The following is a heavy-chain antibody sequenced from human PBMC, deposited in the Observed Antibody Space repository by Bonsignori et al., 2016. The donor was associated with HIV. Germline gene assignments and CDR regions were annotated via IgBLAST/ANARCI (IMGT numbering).Heavy chain of an antibody. D-gene: IGHD3-10*01. J-gene: IGHJ4*02. CDR1: GVNVRRNY. CDR3: AAAKDTFYYDSGSHPFDY. CDR2: IYSTFST. Sequence: EVQLVESGGGLIQPGRSLRLSCEASGVNVRRNYMSWVRQAPGKGLEWVAVIYSTFSTYYADSVKGRFTISRDHTNNTVYLQLNSLRADDTAVYYCAAAKDTFYYDSGSHPFDYWGQGTLVTVSS. V-gene: IGHV3-53*01.